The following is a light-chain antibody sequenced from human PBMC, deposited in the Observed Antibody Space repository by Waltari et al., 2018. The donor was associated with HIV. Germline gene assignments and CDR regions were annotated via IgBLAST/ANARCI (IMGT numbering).Light chain of an antibody. CDR2: EVS. J-gene: IGLJ2*01. CDR3: NSYTTSSTLDVV. CDR1: SRDVGGFNY. V-gene: IGLV2-14*01. Sequence: QSALTQPASVSGSPGQSLTISCTGTSRDVGGFNYLSWYQQHPGKAPQLMIYEVSNRPSGVATRFSGSKSGNTASLTISGLQAEDEADYYCNSYTTSSTLDVVFGGGTKLTVL.